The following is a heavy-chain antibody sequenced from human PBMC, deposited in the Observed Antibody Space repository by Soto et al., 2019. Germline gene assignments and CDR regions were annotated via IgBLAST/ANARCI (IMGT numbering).Heavy chain of an antibody. CDR2: ISYDGSNK. D-gene: IGHD3-22*01. CDR3: ARLYYYDGNRSHYYDSSGYPRAFDY. J-gene: IGHJ4*02. CDR1: GFTLSSYA. V-gene: IGHV3-30-3*01. Sequence: PGGYLRLSCAASGFTLSSYAMHWVRQAPGKGLEWVAVISYDGSNKYYADSVKGRFTISRDNSKNTLYLQMNSLRAEDTAVYYYARLYYYDGNRSHYYDSSGYPRAFDYWGQGTLVIASS.